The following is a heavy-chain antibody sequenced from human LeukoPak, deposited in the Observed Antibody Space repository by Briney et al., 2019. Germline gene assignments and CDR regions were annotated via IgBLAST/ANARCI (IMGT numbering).Heavy chain of an antibody. CDR3: ARAGTMVRGVYFDY. CDR1: RYTFTRYY. D-gene: IGHD3-10*01. J-gene: IGHJ4*02. V-gene: IGHV1-2*02. CDR2: INPNSCGT. Sequence: ASVKVSCKASRYTFTRYYMHWVRQAPGQGLEWMGWINPNSCGTNYAQKFQGRVTMTRDTSISTAYMELSRLRSDDTAVYYCARAGTMVRGVYFDYWGQGTLITVSS.